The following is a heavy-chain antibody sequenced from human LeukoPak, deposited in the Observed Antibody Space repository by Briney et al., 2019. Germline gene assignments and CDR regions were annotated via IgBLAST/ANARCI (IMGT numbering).Heavy chain of an antibody. J-gene: IGHJ4*02. D-gene: IGHD6-19*01. CDR1: GFTFSSYW. CDR3: ARDRGVAGLFDY. Sequence: PGGSLRLSCAASGFTFSSYWMSWVRQAPGKGLDWVANIKEDGSDKNYVDSVKGRFTISRDNAKNSLYLQMNSLRAEDTAVYYFARDRGVAGLFDYGGQGTLFTVS. V-gene: IGHV3-7*01. CDR2: IKEDGSDK.